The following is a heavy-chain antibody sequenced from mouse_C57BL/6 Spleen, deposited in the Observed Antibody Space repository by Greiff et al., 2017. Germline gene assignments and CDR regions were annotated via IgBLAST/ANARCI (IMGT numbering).Heavy chain of an antibody. Sequence: EVKLEESGPGLVKPSQSLSLTCSVTGYSITSGYYWNWIRQFPGNKLEWMGYISYDGSNNYNPSLKNRISITRDTSKNQFFLKLNSVTTEDTATYYCASTSNYGFAYWGQGTLVTVSA. D-gene: IGHD2-5*01. V-gene: IGHV3-6*01. CDR1: GYSITSGYY. CDR2: ISYDGSN. CDR3: ASTSNYGFAY. J-gene: IGHJ3*01.